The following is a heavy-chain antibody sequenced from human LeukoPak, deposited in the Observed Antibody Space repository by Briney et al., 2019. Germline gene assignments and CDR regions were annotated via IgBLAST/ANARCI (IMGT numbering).Heavy chain of an antibody. J-gene: IGHJ6*03. D-gene: IGHD2-15*01. V-gene: IGHV3-74*03. CDR1: GFTFSNYW. CDR2: IKTDGSST. CDR3: ARSADIVVVVTDYYYMDV. Sequence: GGSLRLSCTASGFTFSNYWMHWVRQVPGQGLIWVSRIKTDGSSTTYADSVKGRFTISRDNAKNTPYLEMNSLRVEDTAVYYCARSADIVVVVTDYYYMDVWGKGTTVTVSS.